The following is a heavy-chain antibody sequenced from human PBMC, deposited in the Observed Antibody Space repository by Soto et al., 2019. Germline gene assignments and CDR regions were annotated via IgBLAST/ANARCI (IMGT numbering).Heavy chain of an antibody. J-gene: IGHJ4*02. CDR3: AKRYYGTYPFDY. CDR2: IAGSGGDI. D-gene: IGHD1-26*01. Sequence: GGSLRLSCAGSAFTFSNYAMAWVRQAPGKGLEWVSSIAGSGGDISYADSVKGRFTISRDNSKSTLFLQMDSLRAEDTAIYYCAKRYYGTYPFDYWGQGTLVTVSS. V-gene: IGHV3-23*01. CDR1: AFTFSNYA.